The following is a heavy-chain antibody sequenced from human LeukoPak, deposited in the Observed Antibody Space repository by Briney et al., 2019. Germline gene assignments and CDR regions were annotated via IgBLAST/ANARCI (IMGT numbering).Heavy chain of an antibody. D-gene: IGHD3-10*01. CDR3: ALVWFGDTEAFDI. V-gene: IGHV1-69*05. CDR1: GGTFSSYA. Sequence: SVKVSCKASGGTFSSYAISWVRQAPGQGLEWMGRIIPIFGTANYAQKFQGRVTITTDESTSTAYMELSSLRSEDTAAYYCALVWFGDTEAFDIWGQGTMVTVSS. J-gene: IGHJ3*02. CDR2: IIPIFGTA.